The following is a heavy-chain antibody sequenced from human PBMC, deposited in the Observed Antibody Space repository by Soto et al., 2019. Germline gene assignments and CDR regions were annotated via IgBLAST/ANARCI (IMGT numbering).Heavy chain of an antibody. CDR3: AREGVPTVTSGSWLDP. V-gene: IGHV3-33*01. J-gene: IGHJ5*02. CDR2: VWFDATYE. CDR1: GFTFSTYG. D-gene: IGHD4-17*01. Sequence: QVQLVESGGGVVQLGTSLRLSCAASGFTFSTYGMHWVRQAPGKGLEWVALVWFDATYEYYAESVKGRFTISRDNAKNTLYLQMNSLRADDTAVYYCAREGVPTVTSGSWLDPWGQGTLVTVSS.